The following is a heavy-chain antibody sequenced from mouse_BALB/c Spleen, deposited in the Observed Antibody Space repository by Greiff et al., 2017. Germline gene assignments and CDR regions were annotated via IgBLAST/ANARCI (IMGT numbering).Heavy chain of an antibody. CDR1: GYSITSGYY. D-gene: IGHD2-2*01. CDR2: ISYDGSN. CDR3: AGGYDGDWYFDV. J-gene: IGHJ1*01. V-gene: IGHV3-6*02. Sequence: DVQLQESGPGLVKPSQSLSLTCSVTGYSITSGYYWNWIRQFPGTQLEWMGYISYDGSNNYNPSLKNRISITRDTSKNQFFLKLNSVTTEDTATYYCAGGYDGDWYFDVWGAGTTVTVSS.